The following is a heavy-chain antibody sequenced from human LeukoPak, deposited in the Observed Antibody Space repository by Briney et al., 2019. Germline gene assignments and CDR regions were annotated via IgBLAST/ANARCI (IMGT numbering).Heavy chain of an antibody. D-gene: IGHD6-13*01. CDR2: MNPNSGNT. CDR3: ARGLVSSSWYGNGAYYYGMDV. V-gene: IGHV1-8*01. Sequence: WASVKVSCKASGYTFTSYDINWVRQATGQGLEWMGWMNPNSGNTGYAQKFQGRVTMTRNTSISTAYMELSSPRSEDTAVYYCARGLVSSSWYGNGAYYYGMDVWGQGTTVTVSS. J-gene: IGHJ6*02. CDR1: GYTFTSYD.